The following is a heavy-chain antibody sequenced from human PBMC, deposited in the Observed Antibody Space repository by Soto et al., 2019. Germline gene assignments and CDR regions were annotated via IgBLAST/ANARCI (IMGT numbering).Heavy chain of an antibody. CDR2: IYYSGST. V-gene: IGHV4-39*07. Sequence: SETLSLTCTVSGGSISSSSYYWGWIRQPPGKGLEWIGSIYYSGSTNYNPSLKSRVTISVDTSKNQFSLKLSSVTAADTAVYYCARGTPVLRYFDWSAGFDIWGQGTMVTVSS. CDR1: GGSISSSSYY. J-gene: IGHJ3*02. CDR3: ARGTPVLRYFDWSAGFDI. D-gene: IGHD3-9*01.